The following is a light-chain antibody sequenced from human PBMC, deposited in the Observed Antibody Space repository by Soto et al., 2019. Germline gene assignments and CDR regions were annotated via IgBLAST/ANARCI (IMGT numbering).Light chain of an antibody. Sequence: QSALTQPPSASGSPGQSVAISCTGTSSYIGAYKFVSWYQQHPGKAPKLIIYEVSIRPSGVPDRFSGSKSGNTASLTVSGLLAEDEADYYCSLYAGSNNVVFGGGTKLTVL. J-gene: IGLJ2*01. CDR3: SLYAGSNNVV. CDR1: SSYIGAYKF. CDR2: EVS. V-gene: IGLV2-8*01.